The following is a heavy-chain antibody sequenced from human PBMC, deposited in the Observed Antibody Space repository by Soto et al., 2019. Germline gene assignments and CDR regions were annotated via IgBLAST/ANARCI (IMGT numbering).Heavy chain of an antibody. Sequence: GGSLRLSCAASGFTFSNAWMSWVRQAPGKGLEWVGRIKSRTDGGTTDYAAPVKGRFTISRDDSKNTLYLQMNSLKTEDTAVYYCTTPYSSSCGAFDICRQGTTFTISS. CDR1: GFTFSNAW. CDR2: IKSRTDGGTT. D-gene: IGHD6-13*01. V-gene: IGHV3-15*01. CDR3: TTPYSSSCGAFDI. J-gene: IGHJ3*02.